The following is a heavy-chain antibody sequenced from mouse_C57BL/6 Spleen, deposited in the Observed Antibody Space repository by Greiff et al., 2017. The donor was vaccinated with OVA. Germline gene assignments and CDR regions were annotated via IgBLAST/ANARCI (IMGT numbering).Heavy chain of an antibody. CDR2: INPNNGGT. V-gene: IGHV1-22*01. Sequence: EVQLQQSGPELVKPGASVKMSCKASGYTFTDYNMHWVKQSHGKSLEWIGYINPNNGGTSYNQKFKGKATLTVNKSSSTAYMELRSLTSEDSAVYYCARHLHYYGSSYVDYFDYWGQGTTLTVSS. D-gene: IGHD1-1*01. J-gene: IGHJ2*01. CDR3: ARHLHYYGSSYVDYFDY. CDR1: GYTFTDYN.